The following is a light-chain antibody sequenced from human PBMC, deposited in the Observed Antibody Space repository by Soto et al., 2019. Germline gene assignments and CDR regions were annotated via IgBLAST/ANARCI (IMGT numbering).Light chain of an antibody. V-gene: IGKV3-15*01. J-gene: IGKJ5*01. CDR2: GAS. Sequence: LSRSKRERATLSCRASQSVRSDLAWYQQKPGQAPRLLIYGASTRATGIPGRFSGSGSGAEFTLTISSLQSEDCAVYYCQQYNEWPPITFGQGTRLEIK. CDR3: QQYNEWPPIT. CDR1: QSVRSD.